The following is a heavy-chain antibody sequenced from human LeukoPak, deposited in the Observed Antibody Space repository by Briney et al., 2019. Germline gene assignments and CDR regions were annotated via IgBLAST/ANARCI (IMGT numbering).Heavy chain of an antibody. Sequence: SETLSPTCTVSGGSISSYYWSWIRQPPGKGLEWIGYIYYSGSTNYNPSLKSRVTISVDTSKNQYSLKLSSVTAADSAVYYCARDSSSINAFDIWGQGTMVTVSS. J-gene: IGHJ3*02. CDR1: GGSISSYY. D-gene: IGHD6-13*01. CDR2: IYYSGST. V-gene: IGHV4-59*01. CDR3: ARDSSSINAFDI.